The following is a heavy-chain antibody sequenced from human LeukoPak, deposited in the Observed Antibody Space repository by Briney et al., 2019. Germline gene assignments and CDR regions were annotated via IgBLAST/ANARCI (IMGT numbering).Heavy chain of an antibody. J-gene: IGHJ4*02. D-gene: IGHD3-16*01. CDR2: LRGDGET. CDR1: GFIFRDYA. CDR3: AKASWVSSADAVL. Sequence: GGSLRLSCVSSGFIFRDYAMSWVRQTPAGGLEWVSSLRGDGETFYTDSVKGRFTLSRDHSRNTVYLQLSNLRVEDTAVYYCAKASWVSSADAVLWGQGTLVTVS. V-gene: IGHV3-23*01.